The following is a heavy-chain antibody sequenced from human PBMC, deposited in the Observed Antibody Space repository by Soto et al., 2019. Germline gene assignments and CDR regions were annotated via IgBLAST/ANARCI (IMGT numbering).Heavy chain of an antibody. CDR1: GGTFSSYA. Sequence: GASVKVSCKASGGTFSSYAISWVRQAPGQGLEWMGGIIPIFGTANYAQKFQGRVTITADKSTSTAYMELSSLRSEDTAVYYCAKYSSSWYLGNYYYGMDVWGQGTKVTVSS. CDR2: IIPIFGTA. D-gene: IGHD6-13*01. V-gene: IGHV1-69*06. J-gene: IGHJ6*02. CDR3: AKYSSSWYLGNYYYGMDV.